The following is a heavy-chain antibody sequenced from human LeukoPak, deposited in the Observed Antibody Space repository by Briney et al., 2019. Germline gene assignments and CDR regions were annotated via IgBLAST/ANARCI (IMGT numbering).Heavy chain of an antibody. CDR3: ARGSGGSYYFDY. V-gene: IGHV1-8*01. D-gene: IGHD1-26*01. CDR1: GYTFTSYD. Sequence: ASVKVSCKASGYTFTSYDINWVRQATGQGLEWMGWMNPNSGNTGYAQKFQGRVTMTRNTSISTAYMELSSLRSEGTAMYYCARGSGGSYYFDYWGQGTLVTVSS. CDR2: MNPNSGNT. J-gene: IGHJ4*02.